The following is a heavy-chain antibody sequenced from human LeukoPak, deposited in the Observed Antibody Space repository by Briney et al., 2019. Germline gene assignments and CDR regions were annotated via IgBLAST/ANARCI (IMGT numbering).Heavy chain of an antibody. CDR3: ASAGATQGYDAFDI. CDR1: GYTFTSYG. J-gene: IGHJ3*02. CDR2: ISAYNGNT. Sequence: GASVKVSCKASGYTFTSYGISWVRQAPGQGLEWMGWISAYNGNTNYAQKLQGRVTMTTDTSTSTAYMELRSLRSDDTAVYYCASAGATQGYDAFDIWGQGTMVTVSS. V-gene: IGHV1-18*01. D-gene: IGHD1-26*01.